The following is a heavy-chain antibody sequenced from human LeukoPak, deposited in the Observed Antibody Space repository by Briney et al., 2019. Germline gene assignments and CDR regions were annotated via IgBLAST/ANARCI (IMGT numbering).Heavy chain of an antibody. J-gene: IGHJ5*02. CDR2: IYYSGST. V-gene: IGHV4-39*01. Sequence: WVRQPPGKGLEWIGSIYYSGSTYYNPSLKSRVTISVDTSKNQFSLKLSSVTAADTAVYYCARTHYDFWSGYYNWFDPWGQGTLVTVSS. CDR3: ARTHYDFWSGYYNWFDP. D-gene: IGHD3-3*01.